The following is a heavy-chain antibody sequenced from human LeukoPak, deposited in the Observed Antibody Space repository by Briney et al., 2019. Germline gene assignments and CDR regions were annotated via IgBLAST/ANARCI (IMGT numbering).Heavy chain of an antibody. J-gene: IGHJ4*02. CDR3: ARSPYCSTTSCYLDY. V-gene: IGHV1-46*01. CDR2: INPSGGST. Sequence: RASVTVSCKASGYTFTGYYMHWVRQAPGQGLEWMGVINPSGGSTSYAQKFQGRVTMTRDTSTSTVYMELSSLRSEDTAVYYCARSPYCSTTSCYLDYWGQGTLVTVSS. D-gene: IGHD2-2*01. CDR1: GYTFTGYY.